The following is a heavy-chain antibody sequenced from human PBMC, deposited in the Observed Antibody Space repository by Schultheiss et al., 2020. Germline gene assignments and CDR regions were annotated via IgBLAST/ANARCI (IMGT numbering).Heavy chain of an antibody. Sequence: SETLSLTCAVYGGSFSSYYWSWIRQPPGKGLEWIGYSHYSGSTNYNPSLKSRVTISVDTSKNQFSLKMSSVTAADTAVYYCARAGDSSTYLAYFAFWGQGTLVTVSS. CDR3: ARAGDSSTYLAYFAF. D-gene: IGHD3-22*01. CDR2: SHYSGST. V-gene: IGHV4-59*01. CDR1: GGSFSSYY. J-gene: IGHJ4*02.